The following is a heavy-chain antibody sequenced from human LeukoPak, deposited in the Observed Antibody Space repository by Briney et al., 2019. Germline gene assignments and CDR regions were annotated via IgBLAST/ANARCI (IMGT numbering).Heavy chain of an antibody. CDR1: GYTFTSYG. Sequence: ASVKVSCKASGYTFTSYGISWVRQAPGQGLEWMRWISAYNGNTNYAQKLQGRVTMTTDTSTSTAYMELRSLRSDDTAVYYCARDLEPYGGNLGAGDYWGQGTLATVSS. CDR2: ISAYNGNT. CDR3: ARDLEPYGGNLGAGDY. D-gene: IGHD4-23*01. V-gene: IGHV1-18*01. J-gene: IGHJ4*02.